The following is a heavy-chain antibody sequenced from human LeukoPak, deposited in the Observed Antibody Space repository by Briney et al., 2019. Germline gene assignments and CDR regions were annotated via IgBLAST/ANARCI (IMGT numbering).Heavy chain of an antibody. J-gene: IGHJ6*03. CDR3: ARDPYSGSYGDYYYYYMDV. D-gene: IGHD1-26*01. Sequence: GGSLRLSCAASGFTFSTYNMNWVRQAPGKGLEWVSSITSSSSYIYYADSVKGRFTISRDNAKSSLYLQMNSLRDEDTAVYYCARDPYSGSYGDYYYYYMDVWGKGTTVTISS. CDR1: GFTFSTYN. CDR2: ITSSSSYI. V-gene: IGHV3-21*01.